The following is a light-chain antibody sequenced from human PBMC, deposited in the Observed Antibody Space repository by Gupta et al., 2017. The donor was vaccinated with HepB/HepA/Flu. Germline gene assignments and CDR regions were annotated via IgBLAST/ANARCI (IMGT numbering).Light chain of an antibody. CDR2: WAS. V-gene: IGKV4-1*01. CDR3: QQHYGTIPT. CDR1: QSILYSSNNKNY. J-gene: IGKJ1*01. Sequence: DIVMTQSPDSLAVSLGEKATINCKSSQSILYSSNNKNYLAWYQQKPGQPPKLLIYWASTRESGVPDRFSGSGSGTDFTLSISSLQAGDVAVYYCQQHYGTIPTFGQGTKVEIK.